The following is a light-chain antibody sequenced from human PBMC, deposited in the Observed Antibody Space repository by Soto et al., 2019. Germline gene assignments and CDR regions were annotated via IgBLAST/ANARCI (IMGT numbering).Light chain of an antibody. CDR3: QQYKSYLYT. V-gene: IGKV1-5*01. CDR1: QSISRW. Sequence: DIKMNQSPSTLSASVGDRVTITCRARQSISRWLAWYQQKPGKAPKLLIYDASILESGVPSRFTGSGSGTEFTLTISSLQPDDVATYYCQQYKSYLYTLGQGTRLEIK. CDR2: DAS. J-gene: IGKJ5*01.